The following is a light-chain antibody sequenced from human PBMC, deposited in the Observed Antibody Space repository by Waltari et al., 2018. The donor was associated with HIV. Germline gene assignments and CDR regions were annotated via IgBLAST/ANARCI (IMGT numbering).Light chain of an antibody. J-gene: IGLJ1*01. V-gene: IGLV1-44*01. Sequence: QSVLTQPPSASGTPGQRVPISCSGSSSNIGNNPVQWYQQLPGTAPKLLIYSNNQRPSGVPDRFSGSKSGTSASLAISGLQSEDEADYYCAAWDGSLKGYVFGTGTKITVL. CDR1: SSNIGNNP. CDR2: SNN. CDR3: AAWDGSLKGYV.